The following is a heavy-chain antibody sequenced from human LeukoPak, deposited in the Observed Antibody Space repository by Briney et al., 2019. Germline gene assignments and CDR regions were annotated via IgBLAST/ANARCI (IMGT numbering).Heavy chain of an antibody. CDR3: ALSGAIFGVVITPFVDV. V-gene: IGHV1-69*13. D-gene: IGHD3-3*01. CDR1: GGTFTSYA. J-gene: IGHJ6*04. Sequence: SVKVSCKGSGGTFTSYAISWVRHAPGQGLEWMGGIIPIVGTANYAQKFQGRVTITADESTSTAYMELSSLRSEDTAVYYCALSGAIFGVVITPFVDVWGKGTTVTVSS. CDR2: IIPIVGTA.